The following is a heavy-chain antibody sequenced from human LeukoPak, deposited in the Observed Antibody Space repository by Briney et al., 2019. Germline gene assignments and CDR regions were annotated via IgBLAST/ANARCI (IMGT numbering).Heavy chain of an antibody. J-gene: IGHJ4*02. Sequence: PSETLSLTCTVSGGSISGYYWSWIRQPAGKGLEWIGRIYSSGSTNYNPPLKSRLTMSVDTSKNQFSLKLTSVTAADTAVYFCVRGAYSSGWYSDFDYWGQGTLVTVSS. D-gene: IGHD6-19*01. CDR2: IYSSGST. CDR1: GGSISGYY. V-gene: IGHV4-4*07. CDR3: VRGAYSSGWYSDFDY.